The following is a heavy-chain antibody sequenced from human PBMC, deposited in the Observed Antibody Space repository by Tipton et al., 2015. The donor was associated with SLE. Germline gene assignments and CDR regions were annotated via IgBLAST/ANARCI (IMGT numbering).Heavy chain of an antibody. Sequence: TLSLTCSVSGGSITGYHWSWIRQPPGKGLEWIGYVYYTGTTNYDPSLRSRVTMSADTSRNQFSLRLHTVTAADTAIYYCARRHFDTSGYYRGAFDIWGQGKMVTVSS. CDR3: ARRHFDTSGYYRGAFDI. CDR1: GGSITGYH. V-gene: IGHV4-59*07. J-gene: IGHJ3*02. CDR2: VYYTGTT. D-gene: IGHD3-22*01.